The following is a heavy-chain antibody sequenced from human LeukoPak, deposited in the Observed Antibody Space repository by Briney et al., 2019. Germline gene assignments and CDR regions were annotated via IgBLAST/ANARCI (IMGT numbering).Heavy chain of an antibody. CDR1: GFTLSDYC. CDR3: TRGSRDGYNSFDY. CDR2: TKIDGSTT. J-gene: IGHJ4*02. D-gene: IGHD5-24*01. Sequence: PRGSLRLSCAASGFTLSDYCIHWVRQAPGKGPVWVSRTKIDGSTTTYVDSVRGRFTISGDTAKNTLYLQMNSLRAEDTAVYYCTRGSRDGYNSFDYWGQGTLVTVPS. V-gene: IGHV3-74*01.